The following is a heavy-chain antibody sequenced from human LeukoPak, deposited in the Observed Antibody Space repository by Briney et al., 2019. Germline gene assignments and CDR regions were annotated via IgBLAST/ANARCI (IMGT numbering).Heavy chain of an antibody. D-gene: IGHD7-27*01. V-gene: IGHV4-38-2*02. Sequence: SETLSLTCTVSGYSISSAYYWGWIRQPPGKGLEWIGTIHYSGSTSYNPSLKSRITISLDTSKNQFSLKLSSVTAADTAVYYCARGFRGDNFDYWGQGTLVTVSS. CDR2: IHYSGST. CDR1: GYSISSAYY. J-gene: IGHJ4*02. CDR3: ARGFRGDNFDY.